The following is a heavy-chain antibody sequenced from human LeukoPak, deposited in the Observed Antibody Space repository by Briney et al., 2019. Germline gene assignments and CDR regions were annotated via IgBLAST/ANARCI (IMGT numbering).Heavy chain of an antibody. Sequence: PGGSLRLSCAASGFTFSSYAMSWVRQAPGKGLEWVSGISGSGGSTYYADSVKGRFTISRDNSKNTLYLQMNSLRAEDTSVYYCARGPLITAAGTSWGQGTLVTVSS. CDR3: ARGPLITAAGTS. CDR1: GFTFSSYA. D-gene: IGHD6-13*01. J-gene: IGHJ4*02. V-gene: IGHV3-23*01. CDR2: ISGSGGST.